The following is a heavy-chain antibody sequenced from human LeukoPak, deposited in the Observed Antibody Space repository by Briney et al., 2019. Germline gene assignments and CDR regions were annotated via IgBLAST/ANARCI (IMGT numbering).Heavy chain of an antibody. Sequence: SETLSLTCTVSGDSIISNIYWWDWLRLPPGTGLEWIGATFYTGRTFYSPSLKSRVSISVDTSKNQFSLDLSSATAADTAVYYCARRRHNFDFYDVWGQGTRVTVSS. CDR3: ARRRHNFDFYDV. CDR1: GDSIISNIYW. J-gene: IGHJ3*01. CDR2: TFYTGRT. V-gene: IGHV4-39*01. D-gene: IGHD3/OR15-3a*01.